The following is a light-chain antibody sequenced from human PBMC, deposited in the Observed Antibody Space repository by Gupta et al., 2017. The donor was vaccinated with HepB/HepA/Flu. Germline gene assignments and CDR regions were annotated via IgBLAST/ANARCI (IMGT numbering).Light chain of an antibody. V-gene: IGKV1-9*01. CDR2: AES. CDR1: QGISGY. J-gene: IGKJ2*01. Sequence: DIQLIQSPSFLSASVGDRVTITCRASQGISGYFAWYQQKPVQAPKLLIYAESTLQGGVPSRFSGSASGTEFTLTISILHPEDFTTYYCQQLNSYPNTFGQGTKVEIK. CDR3: QQLNSYPNT.